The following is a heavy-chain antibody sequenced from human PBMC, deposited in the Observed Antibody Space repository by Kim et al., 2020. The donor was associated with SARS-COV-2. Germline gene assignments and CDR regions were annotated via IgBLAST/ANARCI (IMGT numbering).Heavy chain of an antibody. J-gene: IGHJ5*02. CDR1: GFTFSSYG. D-gene: IGHD3-10*01. Sequence: GGSLRLSCAASGFTFSSYGMHWVRQAPGKGLEWVAVIWYDGSNKYYADSVKGRFTISRDNSKNTLYLQMNSLRAEDTAVYYCARSGRFQEGWFDPWGQGTLVTVSS. CDR3: ARSGRFQEGWFDP. CDR2: IWYDGSNK. V-gene: IGHV3-33*01.